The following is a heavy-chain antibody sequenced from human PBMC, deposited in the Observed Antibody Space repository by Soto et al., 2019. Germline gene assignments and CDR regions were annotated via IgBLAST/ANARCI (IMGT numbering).Heavy chain of an antibody. V-gene: IGHV4-39*01. CDR2: IYYSGST. CDR3: GRGYYDFWSGYSYGMDV. D-gene: IGHD3-3*01. J-gene: IGHJ6*02. Sequence: SETLSLTCTVSGGSISSSSYYWGWIRQPPGKGLEWIGSIYYSGSTYYNPSLKSRVTISVDTSKNQFSLKLSSVTAADTAVYYCGRGYYDFWSGYSYGMDVWGQGTTVTVSS. CDR1: GGSISSSSYY.